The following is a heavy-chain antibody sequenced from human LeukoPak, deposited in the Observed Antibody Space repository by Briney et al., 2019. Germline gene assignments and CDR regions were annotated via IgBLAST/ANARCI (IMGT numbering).Heavy chain of an antibody. J-gene: IGHJ4*02. V-gene: IGHV3-30*19. CDR3: ARALGYCSSTSCYQTYFDY. Sequence: PGGSLRLSCAASGFTFSSYGMHWVRQAPGKGLEWVAVISYDGSNKYYADSVKGRFTISRDNSKNTLYLQMNSLRAEDTAVYYCARALGYCSSTSCYQTYFDYWGQGTLVTVSS. D-gene: IGHD2-2*01. CDR1: GFTFSSYG. CDR2: ISYDGSNK.